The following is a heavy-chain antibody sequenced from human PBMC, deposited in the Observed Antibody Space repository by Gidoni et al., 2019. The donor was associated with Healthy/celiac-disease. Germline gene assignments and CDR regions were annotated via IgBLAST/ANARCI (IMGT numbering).Heavy chain of an antibody. Sequence: EVQLVASGGGLVQPGGSLNPSCAASGFTFSGSARHWVRQASGQGLEWVGRIRSKANSYATAYAASVKGRFTISRDDSKNTAYLQMNSLKTEDTAVYYCTTSGADGRYYYYGMDVWGQGTTVTVSS. CDR2: IRSKANSYAT. CDR1: GFTFSGSA. V-gene: IGHV3-73*01. J-gene: IGHJ6*02. CDR3: TTSGADGRYYYYGMDV. D-gene: IGHD1-26*01.